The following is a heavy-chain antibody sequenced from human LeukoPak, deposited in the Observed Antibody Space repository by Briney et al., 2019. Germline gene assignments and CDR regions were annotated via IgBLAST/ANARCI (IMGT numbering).Heavy chain of an antibody. V-gene: IGHV1-46*01. CDR2: INPSGGST. CDR1: GYTFTSYY. D-gene: IGHD3-22*01. CDR3: ATPYYYDSSGPPGAFDI. Sequence: ASVKVSCKASGYTFTSYYMHWVRQAPGQGLEWMGIINPSGGSTSYAQKFQGRVTMTRDTSTSTVYMELSSLRSEGTAVYYCATPYYYDSSGPPGAFDIWGQGTMVTVSS. J-gene: IGHJ3*02.